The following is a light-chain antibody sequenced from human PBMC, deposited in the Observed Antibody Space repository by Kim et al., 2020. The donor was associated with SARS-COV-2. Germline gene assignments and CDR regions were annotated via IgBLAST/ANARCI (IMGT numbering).Light chain of an antibody. Sequence: GQAITISCTGTSSDVGGYNYVSWYQQHPGKAPKLRIYDVSNRPSGVSNRFSGSKSGNTASLTISGLQAEDEAGYYCSSYTGSSTWVFGGGTQLTVL. CDR2: DVS. CDR1: SSDVGGYNY. J-gene: IGLJ3*02. CDR3: SSYTGSSTWV. V-gene: IGLV2-14*03.